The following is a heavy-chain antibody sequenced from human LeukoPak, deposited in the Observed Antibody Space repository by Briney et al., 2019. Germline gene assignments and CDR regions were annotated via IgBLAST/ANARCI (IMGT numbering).Heavy chain of an antibody. CDR3: ARCGRSGWYGDYYYMDV. V-gene: IGHV1-18*01. Sequence: GASVKVSCKAPGYTFTSYGISWVRQAPGQGLEXXXXXXAYNGNTNYAQKLQGRVTMTTDTSTSTAYMELRSLRSDDTAVYYCARCGRSGWYGDYYYMDVWGKGTTVTVSS. D-gene: IGHD6-19*01. CDR1: GYTFTSYG. J-gene: IGHJ6*03. CDR2: XXAYNGNT.